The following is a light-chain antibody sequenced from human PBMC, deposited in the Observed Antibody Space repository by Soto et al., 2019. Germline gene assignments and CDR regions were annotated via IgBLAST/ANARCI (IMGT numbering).Light chain of an antibody. J-gene: IGLJ1*01. CDR3: SSSAGSSNV. CDR2: EVN. CDR1: SSDVGGYNY. Sequence: QSALTQPPSASGSPGQSVAISCTGTSSDVGGYNYVSWYQQHPGKAPKLMIYEVNKRPSGVPDRFSGSKSGNTASLTVSGLQAEEDADYYCSSSAGSSNVFGTGTKLTVL. V-gene: IGLV2-8*01.